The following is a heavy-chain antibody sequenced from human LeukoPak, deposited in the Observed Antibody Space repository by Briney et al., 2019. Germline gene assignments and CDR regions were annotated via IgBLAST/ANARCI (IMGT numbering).Heavy chain of an antibody. J-gene: IGHJ5*02. CDR3: ARDDNSGYYSGP. Sequence: ASVKVSCKASGYTFTNYYIHWVRQAPGQGLEWMGIINPTGGSTSYAQKFQGRVTMTRDTSTSTVYMELTSLRSEDTAVYYCARDDNSGYYSGPWGQGTLVTVSS. D-gene: IGHD3-22*01. CDR1: GYTFTNYY. V-gene: IGHV1-46*01. CDR2: INPTGGST.